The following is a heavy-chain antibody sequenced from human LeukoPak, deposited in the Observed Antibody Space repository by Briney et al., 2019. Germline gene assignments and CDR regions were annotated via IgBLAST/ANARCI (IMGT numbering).Heavy chain of an antibody. Sequence: GGSLRLSCAASGFTFSSYGMHWVRQAPGKGLEWVAVISYDGSNKYYADSVKGRFTISRDNSKNTLYLQMNSLRAEDTAVYYCAKANVRMTTVTTADYWGQGTLVTVSS. J-gene: IGHJ4*02. CDR1: GFTFSSYG. V-gene: IGHV3-30*18. CDR3: AKANVRMTTVTTADY. D-gene: IGHD4-11*01. CDR2: ISYDGSNK.